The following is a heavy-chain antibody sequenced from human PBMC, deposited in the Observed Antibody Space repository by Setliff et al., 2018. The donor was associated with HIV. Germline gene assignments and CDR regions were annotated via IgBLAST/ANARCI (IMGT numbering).Heavy chain of an antibody. J-gene: IGHJ6*04. CDR1: GYTFSDYG. CDR3: AREGLWFGDRGFYMDV. CDR2: ISAHNGRI. Sequence: ASVKVSCKASGYTFSDYGISWVRQAPGQGLEWMGWISAHNGRINYAQKFQGGVTMTTDRSTSTAYMELRSLRSDDTAVYYCAREGLWFGDRGFYMDVWGKGTAVTVSS. V-gene: IGHV1-18*01. D-gene: IGHD3-10*01.